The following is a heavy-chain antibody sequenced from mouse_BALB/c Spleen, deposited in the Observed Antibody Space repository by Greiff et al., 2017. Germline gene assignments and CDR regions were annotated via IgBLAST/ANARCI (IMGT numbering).Heavy chain of an antibody. J-gene: IGHJ2*01. V-gene: IGHV3-8*02. Sequence: EVKLMESGPSLVKPSQTLSLTCSVTGDSITSGYWNWIRKFPGNKLEYMGYISYSGSTYYNPSLKSRISITRDTSKNQYYLQLNAVTTEDTDTYYCARYYYGSSYYFDYWGQGTTLTVSS. CDR3: ARYYYGSSYYFDY. D-gene: IGHD1-1*01. CDR1: GDSITSGY. CDR2: ISYSGST.